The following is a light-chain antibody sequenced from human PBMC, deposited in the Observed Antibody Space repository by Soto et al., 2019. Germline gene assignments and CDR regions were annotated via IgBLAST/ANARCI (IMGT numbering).Light chain of an antibody. CDR3: QTWGTGSWV. Sequence: QPVLTQSPSASASLGASVKLTCTLSSGHSSYAIAWHQQQPEKGPRYLMKLNSDGSHSKGDGIPDRFSGSSSGAERYLTICSLQSEDEADYYCQTWGTGSWVFGGGTKLTVL. J-gene: IGLJ3*02. CDR1: SGHSSYA. V-gene: IGLV4-69*01. CDR2: LNSDGSH.